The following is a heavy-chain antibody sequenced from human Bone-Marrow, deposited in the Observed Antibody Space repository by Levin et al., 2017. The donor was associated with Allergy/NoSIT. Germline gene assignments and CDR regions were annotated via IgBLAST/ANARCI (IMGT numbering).Heavy chain of an antibody. CDR1: GFTFSSYA. D-gene: IGHD4-23*01. CDR3: SSTVAIDHAFDI. CDR2: ISGSGGST. Sequence: GESLKISCAASGFTFSSYAMSWVRQAPGKGLEWVSAISGSGGSTYYADSVKGRFTISRDNSKNTLYLQMNSLRAEDTAVYYCSSTVAIDHAFDIWGQGTMVTVSS. V-gene: IGHV3-23*01. J-gene: IGHJ3*02.